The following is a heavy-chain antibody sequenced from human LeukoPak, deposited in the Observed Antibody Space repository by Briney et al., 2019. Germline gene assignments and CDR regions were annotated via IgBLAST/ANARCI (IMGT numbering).Heavy chain of an antibody. Sequence: SETLSLTCTVSGGSISSSSYYWGWIRQPPGKGLEWIGSIYYSGSTYYNPSLKSRVTISVDTSKNQFSLKLGSVTAADTAVYYCARSQWLDAEYFQHWGQGTLVTVSS. V-gene: IGHV4-39*01. CDR2: IYYSGST. CDR3: ARSQWLDAEYFQH. CDR1: GGSISSSSYY. J-gene: IGHJ1*01. D-gene: IGHD6-19*01.